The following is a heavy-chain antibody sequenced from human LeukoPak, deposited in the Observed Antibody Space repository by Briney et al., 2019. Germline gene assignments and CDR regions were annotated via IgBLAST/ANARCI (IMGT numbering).Heavy chain of an antibody. J-gene: IGHJ6*03. CDR3: ARAGTGWPGYYYYYMDV. V-gene: IGHV1-46*01. Sequence: ASVKVSCKASGYTFTSYYMHWVRQAPGQGLEWMGMINPSGGSTSYAQKFQGRLTMTRDMSTSTIYMELSSLRSEDTAVYYCARAGTGWPGYYYYYMDVWGKGTTVTVSS. D-gene: IGHD6-19*01. CDR2: INPSGGST. CDR1: GYTFTSYY.